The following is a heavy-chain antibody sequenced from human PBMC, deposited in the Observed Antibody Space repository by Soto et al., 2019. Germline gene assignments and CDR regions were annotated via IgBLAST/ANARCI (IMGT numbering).Heavy chain of an antibody. D-gene: IGHD3-16*01. J-gene: IGHJ6*02. CDR1: GYTFTSYG. Sequence: GASVKVSCKASGYTFTSYGISWVRQAPGQGLEWMGWISAYNGNTNYAQKLQGRVTMTTDTSTSTAYMELRSLRSDDTAVYYCARVLYDYVWGSPNYYYGMDVWGQGTTVTVSS. CDR2: ISAYNGNT. V-gene: IGHV1-18*01. CDR3: ARVLYDYVWGSPNYYYGMDV.